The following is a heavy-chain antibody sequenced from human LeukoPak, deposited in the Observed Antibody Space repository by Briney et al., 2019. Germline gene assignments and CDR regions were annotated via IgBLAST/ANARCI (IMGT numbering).Heavy chain of an antibody. V-gene: IGHV3-33*01. CDR2: IWYDGNNN. J-gene: IGHJ4*02. D-gene: IGHD3-3*01. CDR1: GFTFRNYG. Sequence: GGSLRLSCVASGFTFRNYGMHWVRQAPGKGLEWVAVIWYDGNNNYYADSVKGRFTICRDSAKNTLYLQMNNLRAEDVAVYYCAARIWSAYYTFDCWGQGTLVTVS. CDR3: AARIWSAYYTFDC.